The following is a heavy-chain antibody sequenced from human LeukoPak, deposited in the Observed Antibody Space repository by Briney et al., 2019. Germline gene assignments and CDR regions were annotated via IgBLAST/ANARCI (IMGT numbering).Heavy chain of an antibody. J-gene: IGHJ4*02. CDR1: GYTFTCYY. CDR3: ARDVDIVAGFDY. D-gene: IGHD5-12*01. V-gene: IGHV1-2*02. CDR2: INPNSGGT. Sequence: ASAKVSCKASGYTFTCYYMHWVRQAPGQGLEWMGWINPNSGGTNYAQKLQGRVTMTTDTSTSTAYMELRSLRSDDTAVYYCARDVDIVAGFDYWGQGTLVTVSS.